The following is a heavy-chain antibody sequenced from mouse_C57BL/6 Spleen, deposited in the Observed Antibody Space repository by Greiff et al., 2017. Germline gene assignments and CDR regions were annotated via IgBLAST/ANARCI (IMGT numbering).Heavy chain of an antibody. J-gene: IGHJ1*03. D-gene: IGHD1-1*01. CDR1: GYTFTSYW. CDR3: ARRSIYYGSSPYWFFDV. V-gene: IGHV1-69*01. CDR2: IDPSDSYT. Sequence: VQLQQPGAELVMPGASVKLSCKASGYTFTSYWMHWVKQRPGQGLEWIGEIDPSDSYTNYNQKFKGKSTLTVDKSSSTAYMQLSSLTSDASAVYYWARRSIYYGSSPYWFFDVWGTGTTVTVSS.